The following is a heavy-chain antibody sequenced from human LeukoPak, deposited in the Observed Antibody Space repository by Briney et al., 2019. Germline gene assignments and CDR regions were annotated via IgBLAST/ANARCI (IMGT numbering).Heavy chain of an antibody. CDR2: ISSSSSYI. Sequence: GGSLRPSCAASGFTFSSYSMNWVRQAPGKGLEWVSSISSSSSYIYYADSVKGRFTISRDNAKNSLYLQMNSLRAEDTAVYYCVSGSHYDSSGYYGDYWGQGTLVTVSS. J-gene: IGHJ4*02. CDR1: GFTFSSYS. D-gene: IGHD3-22*01. CDR3: VSGSHYDSSGYYGDY. V-gene: IGHV3-21*01.